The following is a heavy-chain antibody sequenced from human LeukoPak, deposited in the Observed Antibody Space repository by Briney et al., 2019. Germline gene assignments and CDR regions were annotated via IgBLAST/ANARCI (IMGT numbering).Heavy chain of an antibody. CDR2: ISAYNGNA. CDR1: GYTFTSYG. CDR3: AKNPGAFDI. V-gene: IGHV1-18*01. J-gene: IGHJ3*02. Sequence: GASVKVSCKASGYTFTSYGISWVRQAPGQGLEWMGWISAYNGNANYAQKFQGRVTITADESTSTAYMELSSLRSEDTAVYYCAKNPGAFDIWGQGTMVTVSS.